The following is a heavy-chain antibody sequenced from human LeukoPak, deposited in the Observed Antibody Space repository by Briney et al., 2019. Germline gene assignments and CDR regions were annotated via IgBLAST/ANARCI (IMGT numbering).Heavy chain of an antibody. V-gene: IGHV1-2*02. CDR3: ARRGTVLRFLEGRRRIFDY. CDR2: INPNSGGT. CDR1: GYTFTGYY. J-gene: IGHJ4*02. D-gene: IGHD3-3*01. Sequence: GASVKVSCKASGYTFTGYYMHWVRQAPGQGLEWMGWINPNSGGTNYAQKFQGRVTMTRDTSISTAYMELSSLRSEDTAVYYCARRGTVLRFLEGRRRIFDYWGQGTLVTVSS.